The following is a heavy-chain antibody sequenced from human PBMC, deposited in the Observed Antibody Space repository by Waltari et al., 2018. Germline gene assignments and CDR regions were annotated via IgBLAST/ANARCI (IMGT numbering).Heavy chain of an antibody. D-gene: IGHD3-9*01. J-gene: IGHJ2*01. Sequence: QVQLRESGPGLVKPWETLSLRCTVPGGAMRPSYWNWIRQPAGKGLEWIGRISSSGITKYNPPLKSRVNMSIDTSTNQVFLQLTSVTAADTAIYFCARAEGGAYFNWIFDLWGRGTLVTVSS. CDR1: GGAMRPSY. CDR2: ISSSGIT. V-gene: IGHV4-4*07. CDR3: ARAEGGAYFNWIFDL.